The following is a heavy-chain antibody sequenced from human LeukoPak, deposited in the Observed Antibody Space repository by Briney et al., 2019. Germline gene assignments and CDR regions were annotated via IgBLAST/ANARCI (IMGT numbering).Heavy chain of an antibody. CDR2: ISGSGGST. CDR3: AKDLATNAYYYYMDV. J-gene: IGHJ6*03. V-gene: IGHV3-23*01. Sequence: GGSLRLACAASGLTFSSYNMDWVRQAPGKGLEWVSVISGSGGSTYYADSVKGRFTISRDNSKNTLYLQMNSLRAEDTAVYYCAKDLATNAYYYYMDVWGKGTTVTVSS. CDR1: GLTFSSYN.